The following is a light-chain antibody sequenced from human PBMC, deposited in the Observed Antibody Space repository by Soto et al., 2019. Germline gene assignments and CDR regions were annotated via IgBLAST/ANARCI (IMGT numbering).Light chain of an antibody. Sequence: DIQMTQSPSTLSASVGDRVTITCRASQSISSWLAWYQQKPGKAPKLLINKASSLESGVPSRFSGSGFGTEFTLTISSLQPDDFATYYCQQYKSHRRTFGQGTKVEIK. CDR2: KAS. V-gene: IGKV1-5*03. J-gene: IGKJ1*01. CDR1: QSISSW. CDR3: QQYKSHRRT.